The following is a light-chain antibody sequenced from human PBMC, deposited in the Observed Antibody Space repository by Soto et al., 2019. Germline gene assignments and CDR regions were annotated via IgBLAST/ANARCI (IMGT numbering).Light chain of an antibody. CDR1: SSNIGSLS. CDR2: SDY. V-gene: IGLV1-44*01. Sequence: QSVLTQPPSASGTPGQRVTISCSGSSSNIGSLSVDWYQHLPGTAPKLLIYSDYQRPSGVPDRFSGSKSGTSASLAISGLQSEDDADYYCAAWNGTLNGLYVFGTGTKLTV. CDR3: AAWNGTLNGLYV. J-gene: IGLJ1*01.